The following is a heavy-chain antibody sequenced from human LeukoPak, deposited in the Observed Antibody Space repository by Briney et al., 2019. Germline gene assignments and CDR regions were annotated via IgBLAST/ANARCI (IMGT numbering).Heavy chain of an antibody. J-gene: IGHJ3*02. V-gene: IGHV3-23*01. CDR1: GVTFSSYA. Sequence: GGSLRLSCAASGVTFSSYAMSWVRQAPGKGLEWVSAVSGSGGSTYYADPVKGRFTISRDNSKNTLYLQMNSLRAEDTAVYYCAKDRASWIQLGDAFDIWGQGTMVTVSS. CDR3: AKDRASWIQLGDAFDI. CDR2: VSGSGGST. D-gene: IGHD5-18*01.